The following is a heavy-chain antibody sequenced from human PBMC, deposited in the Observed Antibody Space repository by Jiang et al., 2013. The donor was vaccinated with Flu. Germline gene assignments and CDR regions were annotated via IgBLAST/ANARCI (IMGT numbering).Heavy chain of an antibody. V-gene: IGHV4-59*01. CDR2: IYYSGST. D-gene: IGHD6-13*01. Sequence: LLKPSETLSLTCTVSGGSINKYYWNWIRQAPGKGLEWIGYIYYSGSTNYNSSLKSRLTISIDTSKNRFSLKLNSVTAADTAVYYCARARAPEVAANYFDYWGQGILVTVSS. CDR1: GGSINKYY. J-gene: IGHJ4*02. CDR3: ARARAPEVAANYFDY.